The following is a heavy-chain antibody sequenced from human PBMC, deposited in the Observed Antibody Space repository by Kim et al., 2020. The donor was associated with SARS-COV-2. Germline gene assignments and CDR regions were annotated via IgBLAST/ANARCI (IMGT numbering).Heavy chain of an antibody. Sequence: SETLSLTCAVSGGSISSSNWWSWVRQPPGKGLEWIGEIYHSGSTNYNPSLKSRVTISVDKSKNQFSLKLSSVTAADTAVYYCASKPYYYDSSGPEIDYWGQGTLVTVSS. D-gene: IGHD3-22*01. CDR1: GGSISSSNW. CDR3: ASKPYYYDSSGPEIDY. J-gene: IGHJ4*02. CDR2: IYHSGST. V-gene: IGHV4-4*02.